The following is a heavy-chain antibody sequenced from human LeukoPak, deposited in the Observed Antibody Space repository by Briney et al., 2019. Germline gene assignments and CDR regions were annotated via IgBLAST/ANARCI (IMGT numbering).Heavy chain of an antibody. J-gene: IGHJ4*02. CDR2: IIPIFGTA. CDR3: ARDNYVSYGFFDY. D-gene: IGHD5-18*01. Sequence: SVKVSCKASGGTFSSYAISWVRQAPGQGLEWMGGIIPIFGTANYAQKLQGRVTMTTDTSTSTAYMELRSLRSDDTAVYYCARDNYVSYGFFDYWGQGTLVTVSS. V-gene: IGHV1-69*05. CDR1: GGTFSSYA.